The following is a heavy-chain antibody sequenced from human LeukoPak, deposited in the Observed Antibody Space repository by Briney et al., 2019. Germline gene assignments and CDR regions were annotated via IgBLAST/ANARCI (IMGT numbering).Heavy chain of an antibody. CDR2: INPNSGGT. CDR1: GYTFTGYY. J-gene: IGHJ4*02. CDR3: ARDSASWYWDFDY. V-gene: IGHV1-2*06. Sequence: ASVKVSCKASGYTFTGYYMHWVRQAPGQGLEWMGRINPNSGGTNYAQKFQGRVTMTRDTSISTAYMELSRLRSDDTAVYYCARDSASWYWDFDYWGQGTLVTVSS. D-gene: IGHD6-13*01.